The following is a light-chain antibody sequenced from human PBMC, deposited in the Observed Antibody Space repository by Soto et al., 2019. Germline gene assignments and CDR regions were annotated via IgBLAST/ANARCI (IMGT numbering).Light chain of an antibody. Sequence: DIQLTQSPSFLSASVGDRVTITCRASQGVSGYLAWYQQKPGKAPKVLIYAVSTLQSGVPSRFSGSGSGTEFPLTISSLQPEDFATYSCQQLNSYPFTFGGGTRVEIK. V-gene: IGKV1-9*01. CDR1: QGVSGY. CDR3: QQLNSYPFT. CDR2: AVS. J-gene: IGKJ4*01.